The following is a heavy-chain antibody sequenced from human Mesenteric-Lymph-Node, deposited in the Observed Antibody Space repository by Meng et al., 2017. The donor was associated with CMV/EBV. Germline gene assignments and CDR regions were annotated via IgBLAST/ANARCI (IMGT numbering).Heavy chain of an antibody. CDR1: GFTFDDYA. CDR2: ISWNSGSI. CDR3: AKVIMRSPDGAFDV. D-gene: IGHD3-16*01. V-gene: IGHV3-9*01. Sequence: GGSLRLSCAASGFTFDDYAMHWVRQAPGKGLEWVSGISWNSGSIGYADSVKGRFTISRDNAKNSLYLQMNSLRAEDTAIYYCAKVIMRSPDGAFDVWGQGTVVTVSS. J-gene: IGHJ3*01.